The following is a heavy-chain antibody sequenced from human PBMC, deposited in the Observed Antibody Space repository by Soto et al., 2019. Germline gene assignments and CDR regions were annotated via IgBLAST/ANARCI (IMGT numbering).Heavy chain of an antibody. CDR1: GGTFSSYT. D-gene: IGHD2-2*01. CDR3: ARDRGDIVVVPAAAWFDP. J-gene: IGHJ5*02. V-gene: IGHV1-69*08. CDR2: IIPILGIA. Sequence: QVQLVQSGAEVQKPGSSVKVSCKASGGTFSSYTISWVRQAPGQGLEWMGRIIPILGIANYAQKFQGRVTITADKSTSTAYMELSSLRSEDTAVYYCARDRGDIVVVPAAAWFDPWGQGTLVTVSS.